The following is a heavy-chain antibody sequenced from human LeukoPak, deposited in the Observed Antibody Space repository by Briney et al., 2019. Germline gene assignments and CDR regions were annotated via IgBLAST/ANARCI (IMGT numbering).Heavy chain of an antibody. D-gene: IGHD3-22*01. CDR3: ARGYYDSSGQSNGDAFDI. J-gene: IGHJ3*02. Sequence: WASVKVSCKASGYTFTSYYMHWVRQAPGQGLEWMGIINPSGGSTSYAQMFQGRVTMTRDMSTSTVYMELSSLRSEDTAVYYCARGYYDSSGQSNGDAFDIWGQGTMVTVSS. CDR2: INPSGGST. CDR1: GYTFTSYY. V-gene: IGHV1-46*01.